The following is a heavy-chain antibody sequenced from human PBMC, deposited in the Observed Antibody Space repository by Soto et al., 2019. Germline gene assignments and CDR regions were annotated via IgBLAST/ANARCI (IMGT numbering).Heavy chain of an antibody. D-gene: IGHD3-10*01. V-gene: IGHV3-33*01. Sequence: GGSLRLSCAASGFTFSSYGMHWVRQAPGKGLEWVAVIWYDGSNKYYADSVKGRFTISRDNSKNTLYLQMNSLRAEDTAVYYCARDRITMARGKKNYGMDVWGQGTTVTVSS. CDR2: IWYDGSNK. CDR1: GFTFSSYG. J-gene: IGHJ6*02. CDR3: ARDRITMARGKKNYGMDV.